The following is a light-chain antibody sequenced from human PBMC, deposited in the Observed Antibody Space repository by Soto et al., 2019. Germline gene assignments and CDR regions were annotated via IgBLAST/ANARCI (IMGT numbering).Light chain of an antibody. CDR1: QSVTSSY. CDR3: QQYGDSLLT. V-gene: IGKV3-20*01. Sequence: EIVLTQSPGTLSLSPGERATLSCRASQSVTSSYLAWYQRKPGQAPRLLISGASSRSTGIPDRFSGSGSGTDFSLTISRLEPEDFAIYYCQQYGDSLLTLGGGTRVEMK. CDR2: GAS. J-gene: IGKJ4*01.